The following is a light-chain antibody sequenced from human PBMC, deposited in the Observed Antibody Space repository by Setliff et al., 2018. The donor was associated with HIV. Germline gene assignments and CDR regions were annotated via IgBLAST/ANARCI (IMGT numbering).Light chain of an antibody. J-gene: IGLJ1*01. V-gene: IGLV2-14*01. CDR1: GSDVAGYTY. Sequence: QSVLTQPASLSGSPGQSITISCTETGSDVAGYTYVSWYQQHPGKAPKLIIYDVGKRPSGVSNRFSGSKSGNTASLTISGLQAEDEADYYCSSYTSSNTFYAFATGTKVTVL. CDR2: DVG. CDR3: SSYTSSNTFYA.